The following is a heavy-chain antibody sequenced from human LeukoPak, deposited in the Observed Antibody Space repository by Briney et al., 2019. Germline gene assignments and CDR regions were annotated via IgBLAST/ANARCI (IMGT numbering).Heavy chain of an antibody. CDR2: IYYSGST. V-gene: IGHV4-39*07. CDR1: GGSISSSSYY. J-gene: IGHJ4*02. Sequence: SETLSLTCTVSGGSISSSSYYWGWIRQPPGNGLEWIGTIYYSGSTYYNPSLKSRVTISVDTSKNQFSLKLSSVTAADTAVYYCARESYYIWDYYFDYWGQGTLVTVSS. CDR3: ARESYYIWDYYFDY. D-gene: IGHD3-10*01.